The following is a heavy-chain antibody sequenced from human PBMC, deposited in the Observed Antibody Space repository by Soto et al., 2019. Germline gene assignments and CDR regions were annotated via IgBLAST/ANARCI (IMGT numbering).Heavy chain of an antibody. V-gene: IGHV3-7*05. CDR1: GFTFSSYS. D-gene: IGHD2-2*01. CDR3: AKSLSAIPGDS. J-gene: IGHJ4*02. Sequence: PGGSLRLSCAASGFTFSSYSMNWVRQAPGKGLEWVANIKQDGSEIYYVDSVKGRFTISRDNAKNSLYLQMTSLRAEDTAVYHCAKSLSAIPGDSWGQGTLVTVSS. CDR2: IKQDGSEI.